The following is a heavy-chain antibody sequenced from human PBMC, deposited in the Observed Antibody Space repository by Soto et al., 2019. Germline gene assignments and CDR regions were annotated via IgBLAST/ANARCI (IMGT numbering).Heavy chain of an antibody. CDR1: GFTFTSSA. CDR3: AASLEWLLGPYYYYYGMDV. CDR2: IVVGSGNT. J-gene: IGHJ6*02. V-gene: IGHV1-58*01. Sequence: QMQLVQSGPEVKKPGTSVKVSCKASGFTFTSSAVQWVRQARGQRLEWIGWIVVGSGNTNYAQKFQERVTITRDMSTSTTYSELRSLRSDDTAVYYCAASLEWLLGPYYYYYGMDVWGQGTTVTVSS. D-gene: IGHD3-3*01.